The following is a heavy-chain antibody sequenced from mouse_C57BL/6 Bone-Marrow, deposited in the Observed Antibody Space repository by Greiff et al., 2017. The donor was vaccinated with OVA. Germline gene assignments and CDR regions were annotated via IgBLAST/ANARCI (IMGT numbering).Heavy chain of an antibody. CDR1: GFTFSSYA. D-gene: IGHD1-1*01. CDR2: ISSGGDYI. J-gene: IGHJ3*01. V-gene: IGHV5-9-1*02. CDR3: TRDLGYYYGTWLAY. Sequence: EVQLVESGEGLVKPGGSLKLSCAASGFTFSSYAMSWVRQTPEKRLEWVAYISSGGDYIYYADTVKGRFTISRDNARNTLYLQMSSLKSEDTAMYYCTRDLGYYYGTWLAYWGQGTLVTVSA.